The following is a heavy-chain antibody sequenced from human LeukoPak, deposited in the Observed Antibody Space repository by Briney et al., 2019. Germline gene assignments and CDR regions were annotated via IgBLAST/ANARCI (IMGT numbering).Heavy chain of an antibody. CDR2: ISSSGSTI. D-gene: IGHD3-16*01. CDR1: GFTFSSYA. Sequence: PGGSLRLSCAASGFTFSSYAMSWVRQAPGKGLEWVSAISSSGSTIYYADSVKGRFTISRDNAKNSLYLQMNSLRAEDTAVYYCARGVGEVYVYLDYWGQGTLVTVSS. CDR3: ARGVGEVYVYLDY. V-gene: IGHV3-21*04. J-gene: IGHJ4*02.